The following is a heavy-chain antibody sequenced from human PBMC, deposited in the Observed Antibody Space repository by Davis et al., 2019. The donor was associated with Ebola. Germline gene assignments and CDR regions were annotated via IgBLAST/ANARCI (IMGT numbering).Heavy chain of an antibody. CDR2: IIPILGIA. CDR3: ARLTLWFGESVDY. V-gene: IGHV1-69*10. D-gene: IGHD3-10*01. Sequence: SVKVSCKASGGTFSSYAISWVRQAPGQGLEWMGGIIPILGIANYAQKFQGRVTMTTDTSTSTAYMELRSLRSDDTAVYYCARLTLWFGESVDYWGQGTLVTVSS. CDR1: GGTFSSYA. J-gene: IGHJ4*02.